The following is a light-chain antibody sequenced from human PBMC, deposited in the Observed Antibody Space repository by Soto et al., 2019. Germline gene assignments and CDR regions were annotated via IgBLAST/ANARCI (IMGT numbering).Light chain of an antibody. CDR3: QHFGGTTFT. Sequence: ETVMTQSPGTLSLSPCEGATLSCRASQSVSSSYIAWYQQRPRQTPSLLIYGASTRATGIPDRFSGSGSGTHFTLTISRLEPRDFAVYYCQHFGGTTFTFGQGTRLEI. CDR2: GAS. CDR1: QSVSSSY. V-gene: IGKV3-20*01. J-gene: IGKJ5*01.